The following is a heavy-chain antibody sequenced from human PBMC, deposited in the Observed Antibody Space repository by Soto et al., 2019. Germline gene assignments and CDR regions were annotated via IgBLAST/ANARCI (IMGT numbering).Heavy chain of an antibody. CDR2: ISGTGDTT. V-gene: IGHV3-23*01. Sequence: HPGGSLRLSCAASGFTFDSYAMNGVRQAPGKGLEWVSAISGTGDTTYYADSVKGRFTISRDNSKNTLYLQMNSLRAKDTAVYYCAKDYTGSWYYFDYWGQGTLVTSPQ. D-gene: IGHD6-13*01. CDR3: AKDYTGSWYYFDY. CDR1: GFTFDSYA. J-gene: IGHJ4*02.